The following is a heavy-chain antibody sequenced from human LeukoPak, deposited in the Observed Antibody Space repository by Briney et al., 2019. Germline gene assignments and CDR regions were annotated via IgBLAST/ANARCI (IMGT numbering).Heavy chain of an antibody. CDR3: ARHRDKLRYFDWLPAGYYYYMDV. V-gene: IGHV3-21*01. J-gene: IGHJ6*03. CDR2: IDSSSSYI. D-gene: IGHD3-9*01. CDR1: GFTLSSYT. Sequence: GGSLRLSCAASGFTLSSYTMNWVRQAPGKGLEWVSSIDSSSSYIYYADSVKGRFAISRDNAKNSLYLQMNSLRAEDTAVYYCARHRDKLRYFDWLPAGYYYYMDVWGKGTTVTISS.